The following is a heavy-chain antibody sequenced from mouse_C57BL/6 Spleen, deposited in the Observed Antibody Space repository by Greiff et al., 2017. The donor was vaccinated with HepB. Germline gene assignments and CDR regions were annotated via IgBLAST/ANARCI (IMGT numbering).Heavy chain of an antibody. CDR2: INSDGSST. CDR1: GFTFSDYY. J-gene: IGHJ4*01. D-gene: IGHD6-1*01. Sequence: EVQLQESEGGLVQPGSSMKLSCTASGFTFSDYYMAWVRQVPEKGLEWVANINSDGSSTYYLDSLKSRFIISRDNAKNILYLQMSSLKSEDTATYYCARDRQYHAMDYWGQGTSVTVSS. V-gene: IGHV5-16*01. CDR3: ARDRQYHAMDY.